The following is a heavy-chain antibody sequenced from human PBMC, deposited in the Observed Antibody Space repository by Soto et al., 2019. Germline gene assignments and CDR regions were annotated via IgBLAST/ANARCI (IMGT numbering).Heavy chain of an antibody. CDR2: IYYSGST. J-gene: IGHJ6*02. V-gene: IGHV4-59*06. Sequence: PSETLSLTCTVSGGSISSYYWSWLRQHPGKGLEWIGYIYYSGSTYYNPSLKSRVTISVDTSKNQFSLKLSSVAAADTAVYYCARDSHYYGSGKPEIPYYYYYGLDVWGQGTTVTVSS. CDR3: ARDSHYYGSGKPEIPYYYYYGLDV. CDR1: GGSISSYY. D-gene: IGHD3-10*01.